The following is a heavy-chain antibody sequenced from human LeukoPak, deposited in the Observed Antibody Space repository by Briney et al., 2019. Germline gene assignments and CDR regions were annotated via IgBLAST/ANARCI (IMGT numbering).Heavy chain of an antibody. J-gene: IGHJ3*02. CDR1: GLTFSSYA. V-gene: IGHV3-23*01. D-gene: IGHD3-22*01. Sequence: GGSLRLSCEASGLTFSSYAMSWVRQAPGKGLEWVSGISGSGAGTYYADSVKGRFTISRDNSKNTLYLQMSSLRAEDTAVYYCAREYYHDSSDYYSDGIDIWGQGTMVTVSS. CDR3: AREYYHDSSDYYSDGIDI. CDR2: ISGSGAGT.